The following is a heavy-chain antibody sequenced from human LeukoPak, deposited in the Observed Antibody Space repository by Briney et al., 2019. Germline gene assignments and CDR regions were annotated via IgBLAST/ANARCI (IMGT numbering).Heavy chain of an antibody. Sequence: GGSLRLSCAVSGITLSDYWMHWVRQTPDKRLVWVSRINSDGTSTTYADSVKGRFTISRDITKNTLYLQMNSLRAGDTAVYYCARADLRGYSLHYWGQGTLVTVSS. D-gene: IGHD5-18*01. V-gene: IGHV3-74*03. CDR1: GITLSDYW. CDR2: INSDGTST. J-gene: IGHJ4*02. CDR3: ARADLRGYSLHY.